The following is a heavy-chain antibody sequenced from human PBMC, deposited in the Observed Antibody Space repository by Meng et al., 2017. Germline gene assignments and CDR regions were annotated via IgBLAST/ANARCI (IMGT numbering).Heavy chain of an antibody. CDR2: ISSSSSYV. Sequence: GESLKISCAASGFIFSSYSMNWVRQAPGKGLEWVSSISSSSSYVYYADSVKGRFTISRDNAKNSLYLQMNSLRAEDTAVYYCARANFGYWGQGTLVTVSS. J-gene: IGHJ4*02. V-gene: IGHV3-21*01. CDR3: ARANFGY. CDR1: GFIFSSYS.